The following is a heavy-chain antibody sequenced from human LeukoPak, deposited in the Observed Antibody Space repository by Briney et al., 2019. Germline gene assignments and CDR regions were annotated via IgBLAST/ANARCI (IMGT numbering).Heavy chain of an antibody. Sequence: PSETLSLTCAFYGGSFSGYYWSWIRQPPGKGLEWIGEINHSGSTNYNPSLKSRVTISVDTSKNQFSLKLSSVTAADTAVYYCARVGEYCSSTSCYYVDYWGQGTLVTVSS. CDR1: GGSFSGYY. V-gene: IGHV4-34*01. D-gene: IGHD2-2*01. J-gene: IGHJ4*02. CDR3: ARVGEYCSSTSCYYVDY. CDR2: INHSGST.